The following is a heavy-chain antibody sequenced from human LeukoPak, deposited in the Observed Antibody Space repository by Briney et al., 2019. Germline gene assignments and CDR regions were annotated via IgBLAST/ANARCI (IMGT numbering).Heavy chain of an antibody. J-gene: IGHJ6*03. CDR3: ARGTDYVWGSFRFSFHMDV. CDR1: GFTFSRFA. Sequence: GGSLRLSCAASGFTFSRFAMHWVHQAPGKGLEWVAIISYDGSEKYYADSVKGRFTISRDNSKNTLYLQVNSLRAEDTAVFYCARGTDYVWGSFRFSFHMDVWGKGTTVTVSS. D-gene: IGHD3-16*02. V-gene: IGHV3-30*01. CDR2: ISYDGSEK.